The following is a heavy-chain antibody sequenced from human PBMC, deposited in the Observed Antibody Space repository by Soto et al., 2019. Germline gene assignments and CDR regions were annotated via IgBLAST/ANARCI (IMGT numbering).Heavy chain of an antibody. V-gene: IGHV3-21*01. CDR2: ISSSSSYI. Sequence: AGGSLRLYCAASGFTFSSYSMNWVRQAPGKGLEWVSSISSSSSYIYYADSVKGRFTISRDNAKNSLYLQMNSLRAEDTAVYYCARDQQLADYGDYFHYGMDVWGQGTTVTVSS. J-gene: IGHJ6*02. CDR1: GFTFSSYS. CDR3: ARDQQLADYGDYFHYGMDV. D-gene: IGHD4-17*01.